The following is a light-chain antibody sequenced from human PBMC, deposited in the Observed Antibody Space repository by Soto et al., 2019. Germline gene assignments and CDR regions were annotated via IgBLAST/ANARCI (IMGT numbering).Light chain of an antibody. CDR2: LGS. CDR1: QSLLHSNGYNY. J-gene: IGKJ2*01. V-gene: IGKV2-28*01. Sequence: DIVMTQSPLSLPVTPGEPASISCRSSQSLLHSNGYNYLDWYLQKPGQSPQLLIYLGSNRASGVPDRFSGIGSGTSCTLKISRVEAEDVGVYYCMQALQTPRNTFGQGTKLEIK. CDR3: MQALQTPRNT.